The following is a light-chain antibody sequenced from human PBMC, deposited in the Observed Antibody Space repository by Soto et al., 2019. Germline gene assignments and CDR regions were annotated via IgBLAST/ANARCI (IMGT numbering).Light chain of an antibody. Sequence: EMVMTQSPATLSVSPGERATLSCRASRNLSRNLAWYQQQPGQAPRLLIFYASTRATGIPARFSGSGSGTDFTLTISSLQSEDFAVYYCQQYDKWPHTFGQGTKLEIK. CDR1: RNLSRN. CDR2: YAS. J-gene: IGKJ2*01. CDR3: QQYDKWPHT. V-gene: IGKV3-15*01.